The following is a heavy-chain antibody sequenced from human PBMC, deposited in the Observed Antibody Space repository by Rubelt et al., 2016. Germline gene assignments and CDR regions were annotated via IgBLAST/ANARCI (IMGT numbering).Heavy chain of an antibody. CDR3: ARSLYGDYDY. D-gene: IGHD4-17*01. V-gene: IGHV4-34*10. Sequence: QVQLQESGPGLVKPSETLSLTCTVSGGSISSYYWSWIRQPPGKGLEWSGEINHSGSTNYNPALKGRVTCAGDPSKNQFSLKLSSVTAADTAVYYCARSLYGDYDYWGQGTLVTVSS. CDR2: INHSGST. CDR1: GGSISSYY. J-gene: IGHJ4*02.